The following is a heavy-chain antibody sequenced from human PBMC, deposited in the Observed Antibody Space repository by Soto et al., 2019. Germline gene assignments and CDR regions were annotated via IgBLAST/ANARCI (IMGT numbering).Heavy chain of an antibody. CDR3: ASHGSVTWDSNYFEY. CDR2: IYYSGST. V-gene: IGHV4-59*08. Sequence: SETLSLTCTVSGGSISSYYWSWIRQPPGKGLEWIGYIYYSGSTNYNPSLKSRVTISVDTSKNQFSLKLSSVTAADTAVYYCASHGSVTWDSNYFEYWGQGTLVTVSS. D-gene: IGHD4-17*01. J-gene: IGHJ4*02. CDR1: GGSISSYY.